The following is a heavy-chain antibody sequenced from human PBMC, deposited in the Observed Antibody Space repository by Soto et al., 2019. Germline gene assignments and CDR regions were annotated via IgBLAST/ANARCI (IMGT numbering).Heavy chain of an antibody. CDR2: ISYDGSNK. Sequence: PGGSLRLSCAASGFTFSSYGMHWVRQAPGKGLEWVAVISYDGSNKYYADSVKGRFTISRDNSKNTLYLQMNSLRAEDTAVYYCAKDFRAIFGVVIFDYWGQGTLVTVSS. V-gene: IGHV3-30*18. J-gene: IGHJ4*02. D-gene: IGHD3-3*01. CDR3: AKDFRAIFGVVIFDY. CDR1: GFTFSSYG.